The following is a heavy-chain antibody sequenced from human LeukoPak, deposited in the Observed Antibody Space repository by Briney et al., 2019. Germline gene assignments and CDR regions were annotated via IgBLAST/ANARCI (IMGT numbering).Heavy chain of an antibody. Sequence: SETLSLTCAVYGGSFSGYYWSWIRQPPGKGLEWIGEINHSGSTNYNPSLKSRVTISVDTSKNQFSLKLSSVTAADTAVYYCARGSGSARRRYYYYYYGMDVWGQGATVTVSS. CDR3: ARGSGSARRRYYYYYYGMDV. CDR1: GGSFSGYY. V-gene: IGHV4-34*01. J-gene: IGHJ6*02. D-gene: IGHD3-10*01. CDR2: INHSGST.